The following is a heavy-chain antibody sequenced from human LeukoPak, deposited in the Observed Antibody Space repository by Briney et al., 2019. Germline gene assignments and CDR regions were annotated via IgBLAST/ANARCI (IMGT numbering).Heavy chain of an antibody. CDR2: IWHDGSNK. J-gene: IGHJ4*02. CDR3: VRDLLTLPQKYFDS. V-gene: IGHV3-30*02. D-gene: IGHD2-15*01. CDR1: GFTFCTYG. Sequence: GGSLRLSCAASGFTFCTYGMHWVRQAPGKGLEWVAFIWHDGSNKYYGGSMKGRFTISRDNSKNTLYLQMSSLRAEDTAVYYCVRDLLTLPQKYFDSWGQGTLVSVSS.